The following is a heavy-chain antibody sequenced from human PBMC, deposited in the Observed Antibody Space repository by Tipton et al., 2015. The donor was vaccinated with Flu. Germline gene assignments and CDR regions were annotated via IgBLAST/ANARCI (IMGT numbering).Heavy chain of an antibody. CDR2: IYYSGST. J-gene: IGHJ4*02. V-gene: IGHV4-39*01. Sequence: TLSLTCTVSGGSISSSSYYWGWIRQPPGKGLEWIGSIYYSGSTYYNPSLKSRVTISVDTSKNQFSLKLSSVTAADTAVYYCARLRTCSGGSCLLIDYWGQGTLVTVSS. CDR1: GGSISSSSYY. D-gene: IGHD2-15*01. CDR3: ARLRTCSGGSCLLIDY.